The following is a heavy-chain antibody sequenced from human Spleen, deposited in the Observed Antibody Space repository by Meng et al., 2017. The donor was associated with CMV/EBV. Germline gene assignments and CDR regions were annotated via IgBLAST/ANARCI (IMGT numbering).Heavy chain of an antibody. CDR2: IYFSGVT. J-gene: IGHJ4*02. CDR3: AKTDSREGGFDS. V-gene: IGHV4-31*03. Sequence: TVSVASLPHGGYYWSWLRQHPERGLEWIGFIYFSGVTYYNPSLKSRITISVDASKRQFFLKLNSVTAADTAVYYCAKTDSREGGFDSWGQGTLVTVSS. CDR1: VASLPHGGYY. D-gene: IGHD1-1*01.